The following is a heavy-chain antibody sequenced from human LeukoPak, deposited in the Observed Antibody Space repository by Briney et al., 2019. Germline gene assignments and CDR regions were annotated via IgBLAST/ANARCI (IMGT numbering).Heavy chain of an antibody. CDR3: AKGFYGSRYWYFDR. J-gene: IGHJ2*01. V-gene: IGHV3-74*01. CDR1: GFTFSSYW. CDR2: INSDGSST. Sequence: GGALRLSCAASGFTFSSYWLHWVRQAPGKGLVWVSRINSDGSSTNYADSVKGRFSISRDNSKNTLYMQMNSLRVEDTAVYYCAKGFYGSRYWYFDRWGRGTLVTVSS. D-gene: IGHD3-10*01.